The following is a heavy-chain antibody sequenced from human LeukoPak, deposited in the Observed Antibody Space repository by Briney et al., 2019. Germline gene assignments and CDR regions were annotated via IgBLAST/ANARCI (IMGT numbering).Heavy chain of an antibody. CDR3: AELGITMIGGV. D-gene: IGHD3-10*02. V-gene: IGHV3-48*03. J-gene: IGHJ6*04. CDR1: GFTFSSYE. Sequence: QPGGSLRLSCAASGFTFSSYEMNWVRQAPGKGLEWVSYISSSGSTIYYADSVKGRFTISRDNAKNSLYLLMNSLRAEDTAVYYCAELGITMIGGVWGKGTTVTISS. CDR2: ISSSGSTI.